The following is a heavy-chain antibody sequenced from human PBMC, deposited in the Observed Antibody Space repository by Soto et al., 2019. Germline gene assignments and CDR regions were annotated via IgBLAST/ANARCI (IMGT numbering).Heavy chain of an antibody. D-gene: IGHD3-10*01. CDR2: ISGSGAIT. CDR1: GFTFSSYA. CDR3: AKDKGPGSYTNWCFDV. Sequence: PGGSLRLSCAASGFTFSSYAMSWVRQAPGKGLEWVSAISGSGAITNYADSVRGRFTISRDNSKDTMYLQLNTLRVEDTAVYYCAKDKGPGSYTNWCFDVWGRGTLVTVS. J-gene: IGHJ2*01. V-gene: IGHV3-23*01.